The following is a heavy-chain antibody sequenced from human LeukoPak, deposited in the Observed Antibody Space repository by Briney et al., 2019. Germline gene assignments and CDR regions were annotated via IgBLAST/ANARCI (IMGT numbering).Heavy chain of an antibody. V-gene: IGHV4-39*01. CDR2: TYYSGST. Sequence: KPSETLSLTCTVSGGSISSSSYYWGWIRQPPGKGLEWIGSTYYSGSTYYNPSPKSRVTISVDTSKNQFSLKLSSVTAADTAVYYCARIVNYYGSGSYFDYWGQGTLVTVSS. D-gene: IGHD3-10*01. CDR1: GGSISSSSYY. CDR3: ARIVNYYGSGSYFDY. J-gene: IGHJ4*02.